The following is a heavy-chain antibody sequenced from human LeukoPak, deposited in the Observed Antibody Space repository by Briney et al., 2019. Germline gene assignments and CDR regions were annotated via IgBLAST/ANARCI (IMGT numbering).Heavy chain of an antibody. J-gene: IGHJ4*02. D-gene: IGHD5-24*01. CDR1: GFTVSSKY. CDR2: LYSGGTT. Sequence: GGSLRLSCAASGFTVSSKYMSWLRQAPGKGLEWVSVLYSGGTTYYADSVKGRLTISRDNSKNTLYLQMNNLRAEDTAVYYCAREDSGRDGFDYWGQGTLVTVSS. CDR3: AREDSGRDGFDY. V-gene: IGHV3-66*01.